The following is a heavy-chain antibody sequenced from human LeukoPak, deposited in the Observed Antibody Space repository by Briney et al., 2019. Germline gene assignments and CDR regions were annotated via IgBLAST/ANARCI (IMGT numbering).Heavy chain of an antibody. D-gene: IGHD6-13*01. J-gene: IGHJ4*02. V-gene: IGHV3-23*01. Sequence: GGSLRLSCATSGLIFSTYALSWVRQAPGKGLEWASSISGSGGSTYHADSVKGRFTISRDSSKNTLYLQMNSLRAEDTAIYYCARVIRAAPGKGYFDYWGQGTLVTVSS. CDR1: GLIFSTYA. CDR2: ISGSGGST. CDR3: ARVIRAAPGKGYFDY.